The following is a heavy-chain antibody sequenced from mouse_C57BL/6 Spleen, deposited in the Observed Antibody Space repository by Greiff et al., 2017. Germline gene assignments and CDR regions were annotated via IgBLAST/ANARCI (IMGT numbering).Heavy chain of an antibody. J-gene: IGHJ2*01. Sequence: QVQLKESGAELARPGASVKMSCKASGYTFTSYTMHWVKQRPGQGLEWIGYINPSSGYTKYNQKFKDKATLTADKSSSTAYMQLSSLTSEDSAVYYCARWGAYFDYWGQGTTLTVSS. CDR2: INPSSGYT. CDR3: ARWGAYFDY. V-gene: IGHV1-4*01. CDR1: GYTFTSYT.